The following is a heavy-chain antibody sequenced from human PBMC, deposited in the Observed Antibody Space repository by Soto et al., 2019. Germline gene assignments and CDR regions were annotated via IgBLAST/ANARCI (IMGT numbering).Heavy chain of an antibody. CDR1: GGSISSGGYY. Sequence: PSETLSLTCTVSGGSISSGGYYWSWIRQHPGKGLEWIGYIYYSGSTYYNPSLKSRVTISVDTSKNQFSLKLSSVTAADTAVYYCARDRRDCSSTSCYNWFDPWGQGTLVTVSS. V-gene: IGHV4-31*03. D-gene: IGHD2-2*01. CDR2: IYYSGST. J-gene: IGHJ5*02. CDR3: ARDRRDCSSTSCYNWFDP.